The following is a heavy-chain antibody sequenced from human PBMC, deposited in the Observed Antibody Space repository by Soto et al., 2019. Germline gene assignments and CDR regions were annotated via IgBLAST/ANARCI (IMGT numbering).Heavy chain of an antibody. V-gene: IGHV4-34*01. J-gene: IGHJ4*02. CDR1: GGSFRGYY. Sequence: SETLSLTCAVYGGSFRGYYWSWIRQPPGKGLEWIGEINHSGSTNYNPSLKSRVTISVDTSKNQFSLNLSSVTAADTAVYYCARAPNSGSYYGYWGQGTLVTVSS. D-gene: IGHD1-26*01. CDR2: INHSGST. CDR3: ARAPNSGSYYGY.